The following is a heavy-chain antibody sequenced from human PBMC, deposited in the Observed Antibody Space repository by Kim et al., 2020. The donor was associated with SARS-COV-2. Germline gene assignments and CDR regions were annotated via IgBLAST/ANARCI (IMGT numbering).Heavy chain of an antibody. V-gene: IGHV3-7*03. CDR2: IKQDGSEK. D-gene: IGHD1-1*01. J-gene: IGHJ6*02. Sequence: GGSLRLSCAASGFTFSSYWMSWVRQAPGKGLEWVANIKQDGSEKYYVDSVKGRFTISRDNAKNSLYLQMNSLRAEDTAVYYCARNDRYHYYYYGMDVWGQGTTVTVSS. CDR1: GFTFSSYW. CDR3: ARNDRYHYYYYGMDV.